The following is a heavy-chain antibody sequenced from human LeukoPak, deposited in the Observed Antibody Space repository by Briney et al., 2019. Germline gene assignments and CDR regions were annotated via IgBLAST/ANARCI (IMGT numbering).Heavy chain of an antibody. V-gene: IGHV3-23*01. Sequence: PGGSLRLSCAASGFTFSSYAMSWVRQAPGKGLEWVSAISGSGGSTYYADSVKGRFTISRDNSKNTLYLQMNSLRAEDTAVYYCAKEAIVLIGYCSGGSCYSWFDPWGQGTLVTVSS. CDR2: ISGSGGST. CDR3: AKEAIVLIGYCSGGSCYSWFDP. J-gene: IGHJ5*02. D-gene: IGHD2-15*01. CDR1: GFTFSSYA.